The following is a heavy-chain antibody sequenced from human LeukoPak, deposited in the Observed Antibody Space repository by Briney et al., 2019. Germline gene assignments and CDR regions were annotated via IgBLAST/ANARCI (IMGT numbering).Heavy chain of an antibody. D-gene: IGHD2-2*01. V-gene: IGHV4-34*01. CDR2: INHSGST. J-gene: IGHJ5*02. CDR3: ARGRVVVPAARWFDP. CDR1: GGSFSGYY. Sequence: PSETLSLTCAVYGGSFSGYYWSWIRQPPGKGLEWIGEINHSGSTNYNPSPKSRVTISVDTSKNQFSLKLSSVTAADTAVYYCARGRVVVPAARWFDPWGQGTLVTVSS.